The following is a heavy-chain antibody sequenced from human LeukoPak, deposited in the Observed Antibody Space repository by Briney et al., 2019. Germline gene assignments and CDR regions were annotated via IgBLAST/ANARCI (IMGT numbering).Heavy chain of an antibody. Sequence: SETLSLTCTVSGGSISSYYWSWIRQPPGKGLEWIGYIYYSGSTNYNPSLKSRVTISVDTSKNQFSLKLSSVTAADTAVYYCARGSGDILTGYYHGAFDIWGQGTMVTVSS. CDR1: GGSISSYY. CDR3: ARGSGDILTGYYHGAFDI. V-gene: IGHV4-59*01. D-gene: IGHD3-9*01. CDR2: IYYSGST. J-gene: IGHJ3*02.